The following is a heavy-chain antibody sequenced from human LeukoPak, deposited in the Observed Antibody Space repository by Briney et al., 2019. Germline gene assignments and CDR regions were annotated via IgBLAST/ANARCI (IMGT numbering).Heavy chain of an antibody. CDR1: ARSISSSTYY. V-gene: IGHV4-39*01. D-gene: IGHD2-2*01. CDR2: IYYSGST. J-gene: IGHJ5*02. Sequence: PSQTLSLTSTVSARSISSSTYYWGWIRQPPGKGREWIGRIYYSGSTYYNPSLKSRVTISVDTSKNQFSLKLSSVTAADTAVYYCARLMGYCSSTSCFNWFDPWGQGTLVTVSS. CDR3: ARLMGYCSSTSCFNWFDP.